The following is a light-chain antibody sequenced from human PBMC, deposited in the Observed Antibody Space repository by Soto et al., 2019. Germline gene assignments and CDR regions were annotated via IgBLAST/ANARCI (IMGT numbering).Light chain of an antibody. J-gene: IGKJ1*01. CDR2: AAS. V-gene: IGKV1-39*01. CDR1: QSISSY. Sequence: DIQMTQSPSSLSESVGDRATITCRASQSISSYLNWYQQKPGKAPKLLIYAASSLQSGVPSRFSGSGSGTDFTLTISSLQPEDFAAYYCQQSYSTPVTFGQGTKVEIK. CDR3: QQSYSTPVT.